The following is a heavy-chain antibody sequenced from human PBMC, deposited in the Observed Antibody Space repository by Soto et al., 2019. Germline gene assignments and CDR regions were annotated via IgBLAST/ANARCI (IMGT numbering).Heavy chain of an antibody. J-gene: IGHJ6*02. CDR1: GYTFIKYG. V-gene: IGHV1-18*01. CDR2: ISPYDDKT. CDR3: ARGGYYDNVWEKLSHYGLDK. Sequence: QVQLAQSPAEVKKPGASVRVSCKASGYTFIKYGIAWVRQAPGQGLEWMGWISPYDDKTIYAQTFQGRVTLTADRSTRTGYVDLRSLKSNDTAVYYCARGGYYDNVWEKLSHYGLDKWGQGTSVTVSS. D-gene: IGHD3-16*01.